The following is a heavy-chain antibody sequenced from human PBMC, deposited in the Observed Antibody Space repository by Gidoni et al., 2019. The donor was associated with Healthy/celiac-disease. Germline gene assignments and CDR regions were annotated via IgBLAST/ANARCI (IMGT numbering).Heavy chain of an antibody. Sequence: QLQLQESGPGLVKPSETLSLTCTVAGGSISSSSYYWGWIRQPPGKGLEWIGSIYYSGSTYYNPSLKSRVTISVDTSKNQFSLKLSSVTAADTAVYYCASSFIAVAPYNWFDPWGQGTLVTVSS. CDR2: IYYSGST. V-gene: IGHV4-39*01. J-gene: IGHJ5*02. CDR3: ASSFIAVAPYNWFDP. D-gene: IGHD6-19*01. CDR1: GGSISSSSYY.